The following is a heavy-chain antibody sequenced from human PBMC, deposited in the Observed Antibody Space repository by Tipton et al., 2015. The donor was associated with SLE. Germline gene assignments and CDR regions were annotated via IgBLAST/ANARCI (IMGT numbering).Heavy chain of an antibody. CDR1: GESFSGYY. J-gene: IGHJ6*03. D-gene: IGHD3-9*01. CDR2: ISPSVST. CDR3: VSELEYFDWLSLSDNHYYFDV. Sequence: TLSLTCAVYGESFSGYYWSWIRQPPGKGLEWIGEISPSVSTNYNPSLKSRVTISVDTSKNQYSLKLNSVIAADTAVYYCVSELEYFDWLSLSDNHYYFDVWGTGTTVTVSS. V-gene: IGHV4-34*01.